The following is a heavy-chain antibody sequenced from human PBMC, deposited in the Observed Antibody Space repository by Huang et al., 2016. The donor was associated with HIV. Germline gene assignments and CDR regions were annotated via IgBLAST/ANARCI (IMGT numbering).Heavy chain of an antibody. D-gene: IGHD1-7*01. Sequence: VESGGRLVQPGGSIRLSCVGSTFTFGAYWISWVRQFPGKGLEWVANIKQDESEKYYVESVKGRFNISRDNAKKVLFLKMNNVRVEDTATYYCATKTAAMDIWGQGTTVTVS. CDR3: ATKTAAMDI. CDR1: TFTFGAYW. J-gene: IGHJ6*02. CDR2: IKQDESEK. V-gene: IGHV3-7*01.